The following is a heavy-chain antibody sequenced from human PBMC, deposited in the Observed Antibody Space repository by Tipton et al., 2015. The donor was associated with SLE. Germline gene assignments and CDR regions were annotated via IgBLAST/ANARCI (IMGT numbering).Heavy chain of an antibody. J-gene: IGHJ6*03. V-gene: IGHV3-48*03. CDR3: ARDPLGYYYYYMDV. CDR2: ISSSGSTI. CDR1: GFTFSSYE. Sequence: GSLRLSCAASGFTFSSYEMNWVRQAPGKGLEWVSYISSSGSTIYYADSVKGRFTISRDNAKNSLYLQMNSLRAEDTAVYYCARDPLGYYYYYMDVWGKGTTVTVSS.